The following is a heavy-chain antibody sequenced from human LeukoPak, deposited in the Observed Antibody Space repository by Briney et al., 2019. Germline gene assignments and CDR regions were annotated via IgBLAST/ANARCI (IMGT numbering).Heavy chain of an antibody. J-gene: IGHJ5*02. CDR2: IYTSGST. CDR1: GGSISSYY. V-gene: IGHV4-4*07. D-gene: IGHD3-3*01. Sequence: SESLSLTCTVSGGSISSYYWSWIRQPAGKGREWIGRIYTSGSTNYNPSLKSRVTMSVDTSKNQFSLKLSSMTAADPAVYYCTRDGGIFGVVNWFDPWGQGTLVTVSS. CDR3: TRDGGIFGVVNWFDP.